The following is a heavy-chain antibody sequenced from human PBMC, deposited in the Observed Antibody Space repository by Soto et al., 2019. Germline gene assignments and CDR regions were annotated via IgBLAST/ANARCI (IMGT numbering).Heavy chain of an antibody. J-gene: IGHJ3*02. CDR3: ARDRFSSGWTGAFDI. CDR2: INPNSGGT. V-gene: IGHV1-2*04. CDR1: GYTFTGYY. Sequence: SVKVSCKASGYTFTGYYMHWVRQAPGQGLEWMGWINPNSGGTNYAQKFQGWVTMTRDTSISTAYMELSRLRSDDTAVYYCARDRFSSGWTGAFDIWGQGTMVTVS. D-gene: IGHD6-19*01.